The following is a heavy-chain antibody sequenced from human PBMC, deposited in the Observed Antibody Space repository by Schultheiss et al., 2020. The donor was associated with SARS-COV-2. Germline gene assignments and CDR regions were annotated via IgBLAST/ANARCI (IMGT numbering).Heavy chain of an antibody. CDR1: GFSFSSYS. CDR2: ISSSTTYI. D-gene: IGHD2-21*02. CDR3: ARGGLLFPPEYFQH. Sequence: GESLKISCAASGFSFSSYSMNWVRQAPGKGLEWVSSISSSTTYIYYADSVKGRFTISRDNAKNSLYLQMNSLRAEDTAAYYCARGGLLFPPEYFQHWGQGTLVTVSS. J-gene: IGHJ1*01. V-gene: IGHV3-21*01.